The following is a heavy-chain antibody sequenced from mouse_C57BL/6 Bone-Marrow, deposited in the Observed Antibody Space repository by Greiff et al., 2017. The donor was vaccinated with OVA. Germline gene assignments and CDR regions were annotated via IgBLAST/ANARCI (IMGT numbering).Heavy chain of an antibody. J-gene: IGHJ3*01. V-gene: IGHV1-9*01. CDR3: ARRSYYGSSSWFAY. Sequence: VNLVESGAELMKPGASVKLSCTATGYTFTGYWIEWVKQRPGHGLEWIGEILPGSGSTNYNAKFKGKATFTADTSSNTAYLQLSSLTTEDSAIYYCARRSYYGSSSWFAYWGQGTLVTVSA. CDR1: GYTFTGYW. D-gene: IGHD1-1*01. CDR2: ILPGSGST.